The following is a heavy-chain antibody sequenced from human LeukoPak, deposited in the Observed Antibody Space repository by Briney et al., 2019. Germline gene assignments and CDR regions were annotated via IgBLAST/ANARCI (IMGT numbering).Heavy chain of an antibody. J-gene: IGHJ5*02. CDR1: GYSISSDKY. Sequence: SETLSLTCEVSGYSISSDKYWGWIRQPPGKGLEWLGTLYHTGSTFYNLSLKSRVSISVYTSKNQFSLRFTSVTAADTAVYYCARSHSGWQGHNNWFDPWGQGTLVTVSS. D-gene: IGHD6-19*01. CDR3: ARSHSGWQGHNNWFDP. CDR2: LYHTGST. V-gene: IGHV4-38-2*01.